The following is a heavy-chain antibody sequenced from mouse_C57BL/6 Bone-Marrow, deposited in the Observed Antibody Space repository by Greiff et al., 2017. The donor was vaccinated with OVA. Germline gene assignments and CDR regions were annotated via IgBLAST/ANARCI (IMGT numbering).Heavy chain of an antibody. CDR1: GYTFTGYS. D-gene: IGHD1-1*01. V-gene: IGHV1-59*01. CDR2: FYPCGGNT. Sequence: VQLQQSGAELVRPGTSVKLSCKASGYTFTGYSMHWVKQRPGQGLEWIGGFYPCGGNTKYNQKFKGKATLTGDKSSSTAYMELSRLTSEDSAVYCCARERVGRGGRMDDWGKGTLVTVSA. CDR3: ARERVGRGGRMDD. J-gene: IGHJ1*03.